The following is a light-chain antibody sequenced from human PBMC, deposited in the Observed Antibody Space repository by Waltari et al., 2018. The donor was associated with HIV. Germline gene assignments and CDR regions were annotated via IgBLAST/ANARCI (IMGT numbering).Light chain of an antibody. V-gene: IGKV1-13*02. J-gene: IGKJ5*01. Sequence: AIQLTQSPSSLSASVGDRVTITCRASQGIRSTLVWYQHKAGKAPKLLISDASNLASGVPSRFSGSGSGTDFILTISSLQPEDFATYHCQQFDTYPLTFGQGTRLEIK. CDR2: DAS. CDR1: QGIRST. CDR3: QQFDTYPLT.